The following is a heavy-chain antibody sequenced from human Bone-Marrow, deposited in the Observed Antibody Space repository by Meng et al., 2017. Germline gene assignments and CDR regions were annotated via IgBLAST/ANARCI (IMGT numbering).Heavy chain of an antibody. CDR1: GGSFSDYY. CDR3: ARGPTTMAHDFDY. J-gene: IGHJ4*02. Sequence: QVQLQQWGEGLLKPSETLALTCVVSGGSFSDYYWSWIRQPPGKGLEWIGEINHSGSTNYNPSLESRATISVDTSQNNLSLKLSSVTAADSAVYYCARGPTTMAHDFDYRGQGTLVTVSS. D-gene: IGHD4-11*01. CDR2: INHSGST. V-gene: IGHV4-34*01.